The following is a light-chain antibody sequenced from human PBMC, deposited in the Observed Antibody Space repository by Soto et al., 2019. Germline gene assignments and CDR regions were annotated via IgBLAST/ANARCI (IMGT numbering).Light chain of an antibody. CDR3: CSYAGSFTAV. V-gene: IGLV2-11*01. Sequence: QSVVTQPRSVSVSPLQLVTISCSGTSSDLGAYNFVSWYQHHPGRAPKLMIYDVTLHPSGVPYRFSASKSGNTASLTISGLQVEDEADYYCCSYAGSFTAVYGGAPKVTVL. CDR1: SSDLGAYNF. J-gene: IGLJ3*02. CDR2: DVT.